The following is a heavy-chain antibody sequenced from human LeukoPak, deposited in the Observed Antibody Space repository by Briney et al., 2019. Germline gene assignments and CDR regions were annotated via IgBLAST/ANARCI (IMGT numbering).Heavy chain of an antibody. CDR3: AKDSDTSGYYSWSFGSVY. J-gene: IGHJ4*02. V-gene: IGHV3-23*01. Sequence: HPGGSLRLSCAASGFTFSSYAMSWVRQAPGKGLEWVSAIRGSGGSTYYADSVKGRFTISSDNSKNTLYLQMNSRRAEDTAVYYCAKDSDTSGYYSWSFGSVYWGQGTLVTVSS. CDR1: GFTFSSYA. D-gene: IGHD3-22*01. CDR2: IRGSGGST.